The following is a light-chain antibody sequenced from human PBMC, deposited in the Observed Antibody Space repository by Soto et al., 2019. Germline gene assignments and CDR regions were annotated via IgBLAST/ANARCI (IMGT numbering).Light chain of an antibody. V-gene: IGKV1-5*03. Sequence: DIQMTQSPSTLSASVGDRVTITCRASQSISSWLAWYQQKPGKAPKLLIYKASSLESGVPSRFSGSGSWTEFTLTISSLQPDDFAPYYCQQYNSYPWTFGKGTNVEIK. CDR3: QQYNSYPWT. CDR1: QSISSW. J-gene: IGKJ1*01. CDR2: KAS.